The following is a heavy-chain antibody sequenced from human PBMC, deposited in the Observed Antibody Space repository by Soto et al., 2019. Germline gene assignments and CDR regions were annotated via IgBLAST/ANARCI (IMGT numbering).Heavy chain of an antibody. J-gene: IGHJ6*02. D-gene: IGHD2-15*01. CDR1: GYTFTSYA. V-gene: IGHV1-3*01. Sequence: ASVKVSCKASGYTFTSYAMHWVRQAPGQRLEWIGWINAGNGNTKYSQKFQGRVTITRDTSASTAYMELSSLRPEDTAVYYCARVINCSGGSCYFYSDYYGMDVWGQGTTVTVSS. CDR3: ARVINCSGGSCYFYSDYYGMDV. CDR2: INAGNGNT.